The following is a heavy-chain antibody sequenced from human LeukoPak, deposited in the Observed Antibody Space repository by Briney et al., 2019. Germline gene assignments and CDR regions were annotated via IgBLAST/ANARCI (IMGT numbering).Heavy chain of an antibody. Sequence: SETLSLTCTVSGYSISSDYWGWIRQPPGKGLEGIGSIYHSGSTHYNPSLKSRVTISVDTSKNQFSLKLGSVTAADTALYYCASFRCSSTSCPRPYYFDYWGQGTLVTVSS. V-gene: IGHV4-38-2*02. D-gene: IGHD2-2*01. J-gene: IGHJ4*02. CDR2: IYHSGST. CDR1: GYSISSDY. CDR3: ASFRCSSTSCPRPYYFDY.